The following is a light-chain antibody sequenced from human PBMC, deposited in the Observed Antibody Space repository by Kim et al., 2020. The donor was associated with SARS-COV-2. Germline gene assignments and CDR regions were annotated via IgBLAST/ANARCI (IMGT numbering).Light chain of an antibody. V-gene: IGKV1-12*01. Sequence: DLQMTQSPSFVSASVGDRVTITCRASQSFSNWLAWYQQRPGGAPKLLIYASSSLHRGVPSRFSATESVTEFTLTISSLQPEDFATYYCQQTNNFPLAFGGGTKVDIK. CDR1: QSFSNW. CDR2: ASS. CDR3: QQTNNFPLA. J-gene: IGKJ4*01.